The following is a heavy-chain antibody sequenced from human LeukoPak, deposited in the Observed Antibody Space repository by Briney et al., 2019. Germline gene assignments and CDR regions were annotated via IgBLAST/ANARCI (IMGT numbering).Heavy chain of an antibody. D-gene: IGHD1-26*01. CDR2: ISSSSSYI. CDR3: ASWGEGALDN. Sequence: PGGSLRLSCAASGFTFSSYWMSWVRQAPGKGLEWVSSISSSSSYIYYADSVKGRFTISRDNAKKSLYLQMNSLRVEDTGVYYCASWGEGALDNWGQGTLVTVSS. J-gene: IGHJ4*02. CDR1: GFTFSSYW. V-gene: IGHV3-21*01.